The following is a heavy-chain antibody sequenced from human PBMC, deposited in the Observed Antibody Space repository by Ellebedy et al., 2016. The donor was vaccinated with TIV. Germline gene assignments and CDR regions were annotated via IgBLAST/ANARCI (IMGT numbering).Heavy chain of an antibody. Sequence: GESLKISCTASGFTFSSPWMHWVRQAPGKGLVWVSRIRSSGSYTSYADSVKCRFTISRDNAKNMLYLQMNSLRAEDTAVYYCAREIPQRPNPARFDPWGQGTLVTVSS. V-gene: IGHV3-74*01. CDR1: GFTFSSPW. D-gene: IGHD1-1*01. CDR2: IRSSGSYT. CDR3: AREIPQRPNPARFDP. J-gene: IGHJ5*02.